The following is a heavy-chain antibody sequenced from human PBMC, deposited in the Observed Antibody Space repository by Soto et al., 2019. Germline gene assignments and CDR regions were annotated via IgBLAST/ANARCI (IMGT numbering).Heavy chain of an antibody. CDR3: ARDLVVVPAAIAGGGGLWEDYYYYGMDV. CDR2: ISSSGSTI. J-gene: IGHJ6*02. D-gene: IGHD2-2*02. Sequence: GGSLRLSCAASGFTFSSYEMNWVRQSPGKGLEWVSYISSSGSTIYYADSVKGRFTISRDNAKNSLYLQMNSLRAEDTAVYYCARDLVVVPAAIAGGGGLWEDYYYYGMDVWGQGTTVTVSS. V-gene: IGHV3-48*03. CDR1: GFTFSSYE.